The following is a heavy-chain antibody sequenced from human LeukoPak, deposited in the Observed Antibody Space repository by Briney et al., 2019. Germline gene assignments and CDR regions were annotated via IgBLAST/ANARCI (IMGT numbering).Heavy chain of an antibody. CDR1: GGSISSYY. J-gene: IGHJ6*02. V-gene: IGHV4-4*07. D-gene: IGHD1-26*01. CDR3: ARDKWELPLSYYYGMDV. CDR2: IYTSGST. Sequence: SETLSLTCTVSGGSISSYYWSWIRQPAGKGLEWIGRIYTSGSTNYNPSLKSRVTMSVDTSKNQFSLKLSSVTAADTAVYYCARDKWELPLSYYYGMDVWGQGTTVTVSS.